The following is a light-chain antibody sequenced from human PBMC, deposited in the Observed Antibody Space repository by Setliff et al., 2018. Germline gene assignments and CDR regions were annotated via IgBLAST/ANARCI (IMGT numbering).Light chain of an antibody. CDR3: SSYITSSTPPHV. CDR1: SSDIGVYNY. CDR2: DVS. J-gene: IGLJ1*01. Sequence: QSVLPQAASVSGSPGQSITISCTGTSSDIGVYNYVSWYQQHPGKAPKLMIYDVSRRPPGVSNRFSGSKSGNTASLTISGLQPEDEADYYCSSYITSSTPPHVFGAGTKVTVL. V-gene: IGLV2-14*03.